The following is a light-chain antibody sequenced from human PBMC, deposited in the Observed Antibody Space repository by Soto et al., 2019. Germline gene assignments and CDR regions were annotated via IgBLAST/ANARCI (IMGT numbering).Light chain of an antibody. V-gene: IGKV3D-20*01. CDR1: QSVSSNY. CDR2: DAS. Sequence: EIVLTQSPATLSLSPGERATLSCGASQSVSSNYLAWYQQKPGLAPRLLMYDASSRATGIPDRFSGSGSGTDFTLTISSLQSEDFTVYYCQQYNNWPPLTFGGGTKVDIK. J-gene: IGKJ4*01. CDR3: QQYNNWPPLT.